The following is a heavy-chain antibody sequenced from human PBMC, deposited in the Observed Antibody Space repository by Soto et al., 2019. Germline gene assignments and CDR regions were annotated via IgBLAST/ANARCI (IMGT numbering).Heavy chain of an antibody. D-gene: IGHD3-22*01. Sequence: PGGSLRLSCAASGFTFSSYAMSWVRQAPGKGLEWVSGISGSGGNRYYADSVKGRFTISRDNSKNTLYLQMNSLRAEDTAVYYCAKAPSGVSSGYYYLFFDYWGQGTPVTVSS. CDR1: GFTFSSYA. J-gene: IGHJ4*02. CDR2: ISGSGGNR. V-gene: IGHV3-23*01. CDR3: AKAPSGVSSGYYYLFFDY.